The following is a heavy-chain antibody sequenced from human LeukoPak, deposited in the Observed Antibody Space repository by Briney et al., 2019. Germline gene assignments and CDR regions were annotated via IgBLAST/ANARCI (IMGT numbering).Heavy chain of an antibody. Sequence: ASVKVSCKASGYTFTSYAMHWVRQAPGQRLEWMGWINAGNGNTKYSQEFQGRVTITRDTSASTAYMELSSLRSEDMAVYYCARGIVGASRTLLAHYYYYYMDVWGKGTTVTVSS. CDR1: GYTFTSYA. CDR3: ARGIVGASRTLLAHYYYYYMDV. CDR2: INAGNGNT. D-gene: IGHD1-26*01. V-gene: IGHV1-3*03. J-gene: IGHJ6*03.